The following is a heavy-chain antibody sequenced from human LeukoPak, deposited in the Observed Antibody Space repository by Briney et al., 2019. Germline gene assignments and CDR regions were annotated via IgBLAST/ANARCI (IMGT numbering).Heavy chain of an antibody. CDR3: ARVYYYDSTDYYYYGMDV. CDR2: ISGSGGST. V-gene: IGHV3-23*01. CDR1: GFTFSSYA. Sequence: GGSLRLSCAASGFTFSSYAMSWVRQAPGKGLEWVSAISGSGGSTYYADSVKGRFTISRDNAKNSLYLQMNSLRAEDTAVYYCARVYYYDSTDYYYYGMDVWGQGTTVTVSS. J-gene: IGHJ6*02. D-gene: IGHD3-22*01.